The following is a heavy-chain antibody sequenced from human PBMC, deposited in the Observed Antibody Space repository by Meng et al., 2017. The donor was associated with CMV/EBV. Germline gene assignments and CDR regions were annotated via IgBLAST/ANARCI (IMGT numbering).Heavy chain of an antibody. CDR3: ALSYYYDSSGYYYY. Sequence: AYGGTFSSYAISWVRQAPGQGLEWMGGIIPIFGTANYAQKFQGRVTITADESTSTAYMELSSLRSEDTAVYYCALSYYYDSSGYYYYWGQGTLVTVSS. CDR2: IIPIFGTA. V-gene: IGHV1-69*01. J-gene: IGHJ4*02. CDR1: GGTFSSYA. D-gene: IGHD3-22*01.